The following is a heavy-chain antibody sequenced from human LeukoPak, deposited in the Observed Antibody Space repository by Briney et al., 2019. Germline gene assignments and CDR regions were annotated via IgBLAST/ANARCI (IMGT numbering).Heavy chain of an antibody. V-gene: IGHV3-11*04. CDR3: ARTLWFGESPFDY. J-gene: IGHJ4*02. D-gene: IGHD3-10*01. Sequence: GGSLRLSCAASGFTFSDYYMSWIRQAPETGLEWLSYTSPSGGTIYYTDSVKGRFTMSRDNAQNALYLEMNSLRAEDTAVYYCARTLWFGESPFDYWGQGTLVTVSS. CDR2: TSPSGGTI. CDR1: GFTFSDYY.